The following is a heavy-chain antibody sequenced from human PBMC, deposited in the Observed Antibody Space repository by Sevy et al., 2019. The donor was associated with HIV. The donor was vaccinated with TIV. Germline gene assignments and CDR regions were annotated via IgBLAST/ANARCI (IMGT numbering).Heavy chain of an antibody. D-gene: IGHD6-19*01. Sequence: GSLRLSCAASGFGISGYGMHWVRQAPGKGLEWVAVIWYDGTNKEYADSVKGRFTISRDNSKNTLYLQMNSLRAEDTAVYYCAREDIRVAGIGYYFHSWGQGTLVTVSS. V-gene: IGHV3-33*01. CDR2: IWYDGTNK. J-gene: IGHJ4*02. CDR3: AREDIRVAGIGYYFHS. CDR1: GFGISGYG.